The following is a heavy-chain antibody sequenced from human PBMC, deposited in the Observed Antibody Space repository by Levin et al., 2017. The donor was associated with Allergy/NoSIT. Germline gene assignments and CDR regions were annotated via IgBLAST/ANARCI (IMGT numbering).Heavy chain of an antibody. V-gene: IGHV3-23*01. Sequence: PGGSLRLSCAASGFTFSSYAMTWVRQAPGKGLEWVSIISGSGGTTYYADSVKGRFTVSRDNSKNTLYLQMNSLRAEDTALYYCANFYTGDCPTCNYWGQGTLVTVSS. CDR2: ISGSGGTT. J-gene: IGHJ4*02. CDR3: ANFYTGDCPTCNY. CDR1: GFTFSSYA. D-gene: IGHD2-21*02.